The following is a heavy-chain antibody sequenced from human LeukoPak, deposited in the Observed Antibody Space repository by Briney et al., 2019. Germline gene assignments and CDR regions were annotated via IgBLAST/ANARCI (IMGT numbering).Heavy chain of an antibody. J-gene: IGHJ4*02. CDR3: AAGILAVAGTNY. CDR2: MNPNSGNT. V-gene: IGHV1-8*02. CDR1: GGTFSSYD. Sequence: SVKVSCKASGGTFSSYDINWVRQATGQGLEWMGWMNPNSGNTGYAQKFQGRVTMTRNTSISTAYMELSSLRSEDTAVYYCAAGILAVAGTNYWGQGTLVTVSS. D-gene: IGHD6-19*01.